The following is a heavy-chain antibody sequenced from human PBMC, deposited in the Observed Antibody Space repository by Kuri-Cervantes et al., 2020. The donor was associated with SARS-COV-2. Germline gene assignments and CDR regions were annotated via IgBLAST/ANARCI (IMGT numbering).Heavy chain of an antibody. J-gene: IGHJ3*02. V-gene: IGHV3-23*01. CDR2: IGGHGLPT. Sequence: GESLKISCAASGFTFSSYAMSWVRQTPGKGLEWVSAIGGHGLPTYYADPVKGRFTISRDNAKNSLYLQMNILRVEDTAVYFCARDRLYCSSTSCYAFDIWGQGTMVTVSS. CDR1: GFTFSSYA. CDR3: ARDRLYCSSTSCYAFDI. D-gene: IGHD2-2*01.